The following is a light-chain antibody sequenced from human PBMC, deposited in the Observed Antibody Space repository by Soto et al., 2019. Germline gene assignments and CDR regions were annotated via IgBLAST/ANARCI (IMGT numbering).Light chain of an antibody. CDR3: SSYTTRNTEV. V-gene: IGLV2-14*03. Sequence: QSVLRQPGSVSGSPGQSISISCIGTSSDVGAFNYVSWYQHHPGKAPQLIIYDVTSRPSGVSNRFSASKSGNTASLTISGLQAEDEADYYCSSYTTRNTEVFGTGTKVTVL. CDR2: DVT. CDR1: SSDVGAFNY. J-gene: IGLJ1*01.